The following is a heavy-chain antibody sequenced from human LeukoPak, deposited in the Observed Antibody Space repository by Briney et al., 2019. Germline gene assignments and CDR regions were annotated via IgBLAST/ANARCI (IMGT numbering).Heavy chain of an antibody. Sequence: SGPALVKPTQTLTLTCTFSGFSLSTSGMRVSWIRQPPGKALEWLARIDWDDDKFYSTSLKTRLTISKDISKNQVVLTMTNMDPVDTATYYCARYGSGLYFDYWGQGTLVTVSS. J-gene: IGHJ4*02. CDR3: ARYGSGLYFDY. CDR2: IDWDDDK. D-gene: IGHD3-10*01. V-gene: IGHV2-70*04. CDR1: GFSLSTSGMR.